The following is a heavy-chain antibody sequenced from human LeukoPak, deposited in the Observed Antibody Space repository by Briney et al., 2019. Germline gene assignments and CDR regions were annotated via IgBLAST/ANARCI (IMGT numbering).Heavy chain of an antibody. CDR1: GFTLSSYA. J-gene: IGHJ3*02. CDR2: ISSNGGST. D-gene: IGHD6-13*01. Sequence: GGSLRLSCAASGFTLSSYAMHWVRQAPGKGLEYVSAISSNGGSTYYANSVKGRFTISRDNSKNTLYLQMGSLRAEDMAVYYCARDPAAAGRAGAFDIWGQGTMVTVSS. CDR3: ARDPAAAGRAGAFDI. V-gene: IGHV3-64*01.